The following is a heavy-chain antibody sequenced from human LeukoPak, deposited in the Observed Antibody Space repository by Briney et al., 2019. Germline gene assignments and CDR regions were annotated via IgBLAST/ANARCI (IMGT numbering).Heavy chain of an antibody. V-gene: IGHV4-4*07. CDR3: ARDRSGYSEYYFDY. D-gene: IGHD5-12*01. Sequence: PSETLSLTCTVSGGSISNYCWTWIRQPAGKGLEWIGRIYPSGSTYYNPSLKSRVTLSIDKSKNQFSVSLTSVTAADTAVYYCARDRSGYSEYYFDYWGQGSLVTVSS. J-gene: IGHJ4*02. CDR1: GGSISNYC. CDR2: IYPSGST.